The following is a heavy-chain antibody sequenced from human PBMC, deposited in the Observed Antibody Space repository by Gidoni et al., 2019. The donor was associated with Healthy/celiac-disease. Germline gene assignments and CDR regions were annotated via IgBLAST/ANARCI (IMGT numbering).Heavy chain of an antibody. J-gene: IGHJ4*02. CDR3: ARRTYYYDSSGYYQ. V-gene: IGHV4-30-2*01. Sequence: QLQLQESGSGLVKPSQTLSITCAVSGGSISSGGYSWSWLRQPPGKGLEWIGYIYHSGSTYYNPSPKSRVTISVDRSKNQFSLKLSSVTAADTAVYYCARRTYYYDSSGYYQWGQGTLVTVSS. CDR2: IYHSGST. D-gene: IGHD3-22*01. CDR1: GGSISSGGYS.